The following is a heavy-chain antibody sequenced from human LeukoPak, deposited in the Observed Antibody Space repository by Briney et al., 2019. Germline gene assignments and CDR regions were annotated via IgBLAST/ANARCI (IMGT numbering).Heavy chain of an antibody. CDR3: ARDLLGIVGATPFDY. Sequence: SETLSLTCTVSGGSISSYYWSWIRQPPGKGLEWIGYIYYSGSTNYNPSLKSRVTISVDMSKNQFSLRLSSVTAADTAVYYCARDLLGIVGATPFDYWGQGTLVTVSS. V-gene: IGHV4-59*12. J-gene: IGHJ4*02. CDR2: IYYSGST. D-gene: IGHD1-26*01. CDR1: GGSISSYY.